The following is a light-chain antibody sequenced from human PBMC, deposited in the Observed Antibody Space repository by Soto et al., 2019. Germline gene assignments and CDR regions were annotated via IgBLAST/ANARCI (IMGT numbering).Light chain of an antibody. CDR3: CSYSGSCTLEL. CDR1: SSDVGGYNY. Sequence: QSVLTPTRSVSGSPGQSVFISCTGTSSDVGGYNYVSWYQQHPGKAPQLKIYDVSKRPSGVNDRFTGSKSGNTAALAISGLQAEEEAFYHCCSYSGSCTLELLGTLPKVA. J-gene: IGLJ1*01. CDR2: DVS. V-gene: IGLV2-11*01.